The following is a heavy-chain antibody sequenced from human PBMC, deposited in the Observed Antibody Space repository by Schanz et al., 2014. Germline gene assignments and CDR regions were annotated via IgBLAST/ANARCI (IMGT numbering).Heavy chain of an antibody. J-gene: IGHJ4*02. CDR1: GYTFSDYG. D-gene: IGHD3-22*01. Sequence: QVQLVQSGDEVKKPGASVKVSCKTSGYTFSDYGITWVRQAPGQGLEWVGWISPYTGNTHYFDKMEGRVTMTRDTSTSTVYMELSSLRSEDTAMYYCARDYYDSSGYYYCDYWGQGTLVTVSS. CDR3: ARDYYDSSGYYYCDY. V-gene: IGHV1-18*01. CDR2: ISPYTGNT.